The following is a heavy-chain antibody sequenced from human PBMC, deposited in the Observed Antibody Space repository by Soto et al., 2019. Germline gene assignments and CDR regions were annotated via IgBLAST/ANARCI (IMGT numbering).Heavy chain of an antibody. Sequence: QVQLVQXGXXVKXPGXSVKVSCKASGYTFTSYGISWVRXXPGQGLEWMGWISAYNGNTNYAQKLQGRVTMTTDTSTSTAYMELRSLRSDDTAVYYCARVEQQLLSSWGQGTLVTVSS. V-gene: IGHV1-18*01. CDR3: ARVEQQLLSS. J-gene: IGHJ5*02. CDR1: GYTFTSYG. CDR2: ISAYNGNT. D-gene: IGHD6-13*01.